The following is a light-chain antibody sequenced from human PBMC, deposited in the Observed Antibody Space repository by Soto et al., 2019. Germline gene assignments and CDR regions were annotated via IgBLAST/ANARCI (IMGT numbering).Light chain of an antibody. V-gene: IGKV2-28*01. Sequence: DIVMTQSPLSLPVTPGEPASISCRSSQSLLYTNGYNYLDWYLQKPGQSPQLLVYLGSSRASGVPDRFSGSGSGTDFTLKISRVEAEDVGVYYCRQALQTPQTFGGGTKVEI. CDR1: QSLLYTNGYNY. CDR3: RQALQTPQT. CDR2: LGS. J-gene: IGKJ4*01.